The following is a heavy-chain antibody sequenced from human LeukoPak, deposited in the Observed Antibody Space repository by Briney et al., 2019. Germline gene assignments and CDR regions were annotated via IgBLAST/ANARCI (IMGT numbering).Heavy chain of an antibody. D-gene: IGHD3-9*01. V-gene: IGHV4-39*01. CDR2: IYYSENT. J-gene: IGHJ4*02. CDR1: GGSISSRRSY. Sequence: SVTPSLTCTVSGGSISSRRSYWGWVRQPPGKGLERIGGIYYSENTHNNPARKSRVTISVHTSKNQSSLKLTSVTAADTALFCGGRHGFFDCLSPFDYWGQGTLVTVSS. CDR3: GRHGFFDCLSPFDY.